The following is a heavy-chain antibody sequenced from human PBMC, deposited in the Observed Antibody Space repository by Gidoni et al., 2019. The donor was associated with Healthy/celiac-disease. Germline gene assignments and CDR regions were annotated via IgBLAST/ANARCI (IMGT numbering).Heavy chain of an antibody. Sequence: QVQLQESGPGLVKPSQTLSLTCTVSGGSISSGGYYWSWIRQHPGKGLEWIGYIYYSGSTYYNPSLKSRVTISVDTSKNQFSLKLSSVTAADTAVYYCARDHPAGPGGITGNSDAFDIWGQGTMVTVSS. CDR1: GGSISSGGYY. CDR3: ARDHPAGPGGITGNSDAFDI. V-gene: IGHV4-31*03. CDR2: IYYSGST. D-gene: IGHD1-20*01. J-gene: IGHJ3*02.